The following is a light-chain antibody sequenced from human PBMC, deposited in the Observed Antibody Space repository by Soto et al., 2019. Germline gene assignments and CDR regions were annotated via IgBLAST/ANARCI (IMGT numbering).Light chain of an antibody. Sequence: MTQSSSTLSASVGNRVTIICRASQSVYSYLAWFQQIHGQAPRLLIYGASTRATGVPARFSGSGYGTEFILTISSLQSEDFAVYYCQQYSKWPLTFGGGTKVDIK. CDR2: GAS. J-gene: IGKJ4*01. CDR1: QSVYSY. CDR3: QQYSKWPLT. V-gene: IGKV3-15*01.